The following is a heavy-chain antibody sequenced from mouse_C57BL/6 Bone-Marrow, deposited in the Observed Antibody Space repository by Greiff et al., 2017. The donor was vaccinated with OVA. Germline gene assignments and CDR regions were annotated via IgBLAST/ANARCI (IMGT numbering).Heavy chain of an antibody. CDR2: INPNNGGT. J-gene: IGHJ1*03. D-gene: IGHD2-2*01. Sequence: EVQLQQSGPELVKPGASVKISCKASGYTFTDYYMNWVKQSHGKSLEWIGDINPNNGGTSYNQKFKGKATLTVAKSSSTAYMELRSLTSEDSAVYYCARREGYDWYFDVWGTGTTGTVSS. CDR3: ARREGYDWYFDV. V-gene: IGHV1-26*01. CDR1: GYTFTDYY.